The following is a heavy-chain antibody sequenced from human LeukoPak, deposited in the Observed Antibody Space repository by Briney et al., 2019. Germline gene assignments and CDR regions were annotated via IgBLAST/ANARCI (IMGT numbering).Heavy chain of an antibody. J-gene: IGHJ5*02. D-gene: IGHD6-13*01. V-gene: IGHV1-2*02. CDR1: GYTFTGYY. CDR2: INPNSGGT. Sequence: GSVKVSCKASGYTFTGYYMHWVRQAPGQGLEWMGWINPNSGGTNYAQKFQGRVTMTRDTSISTAYMELSRLRSDDTAVYYCARGGGIGIADGWFDPWGQGTLVTVSS. CDR3: ARGGGIGIADGWFDP.